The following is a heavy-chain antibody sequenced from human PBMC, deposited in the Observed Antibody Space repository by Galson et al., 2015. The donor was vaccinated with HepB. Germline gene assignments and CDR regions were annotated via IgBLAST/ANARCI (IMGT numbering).Heavy chain of an antibody. V-gene: IGHV3-73*01. CDR1: GFTFSGSA. CDR3: TRHRGTAGSY. D-gene: IGHD3-16*01. Sequence: SLRLSCAASGFTFSGSAMHWVRQASGKGLEWVGRIRSKANSYATAYAASVKGRFTISRDDSKNTAYLQMNSLKTEDTAVYYCTRHRGTAGSYWGQGTLVTVSS. CDR2: IRSKANSYAT. J-gene: IGHJ4*02.